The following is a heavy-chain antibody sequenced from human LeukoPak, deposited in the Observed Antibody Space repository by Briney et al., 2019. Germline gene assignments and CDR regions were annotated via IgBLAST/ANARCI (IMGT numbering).Heavy chain of an antibody. CDR3: ARHRDSSGIDDAFDI. D-gene: IGHD3-22*01. Sequence: SETLSLTCTVSGGSISSSNYYWGWIRQPPGKGLEWIGSIYYSGSTYYSPSLKSRVTISVGTSKNQFSLKLSSVTAADTAVYYCARHRDSSGIDDAFDIWGQGTMVTVSS. V-gene: IGHV4-39*07. CDR1: GGSISSSNYY. CDR2: IYYSGST. J-gene: IGHJ3*02.